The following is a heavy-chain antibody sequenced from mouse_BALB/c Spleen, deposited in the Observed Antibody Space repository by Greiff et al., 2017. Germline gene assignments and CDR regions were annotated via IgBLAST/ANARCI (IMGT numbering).Heavy chain of an antibody. CDR3: ARYDYDGDYAMDY. D-gene: IGHD2-4*01. J-gene: IGHJ4*01. CDR2: ISYSGST. Sequence: EAQLVESGPSLVKPSQTLSLTCSVTGDSITSGYWNWIRKFPGNKLEYMGYISYSGSTYYNPSLKSRISITRDTSKNQYYLQLNSVTTEDTATYYCARYDYDGDYAMDYWGQGTSVTVSS. CDR1: GDSITSGY. V-gene: IGHV3-8*02.